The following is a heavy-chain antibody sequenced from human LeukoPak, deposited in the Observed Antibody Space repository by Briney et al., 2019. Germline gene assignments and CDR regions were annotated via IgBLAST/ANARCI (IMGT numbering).Heavy chain of an antibody. CDR1: GITFSNYW. D-gene: IGHD1-26*01. CDR2: IKYDESEK. J-gene: IGHJ4*02. CDR3: ATPGWEELTDS. Sequence: GGSLRLSCAASGITFSNYWMSWVRQAPGQGLEWVANIKYDESEKHYVGSVKSRFTISRDNAKNSLYLQMNSLRVEDTAVYYCATPGWEELTDSCGQGTRLAVSS. V-gene: IGHV3-7*01.